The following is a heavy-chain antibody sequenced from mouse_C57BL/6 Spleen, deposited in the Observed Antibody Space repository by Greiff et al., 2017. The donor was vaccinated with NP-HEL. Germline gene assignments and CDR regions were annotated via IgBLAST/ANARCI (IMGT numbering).Heavy chain of an antibody. V-gene: IGHV1-82*01. D-gene: IGHD1-1*01. Sequence: QVQLKESGPELVKPGASVKISCKASGYAFSSSWMNWVKQRPGKGLEWIGRIYPGDGDTNYNGKFKGKATLTADKSSSTAYMQLSSLTSEASAVYFCARCPYGSRYVDYWGQGTTLTVSS. CDR3: ARCPYGSRYVDY. J-gene: IGHJ2*01. CDR2: IYPGDGDT. CDR1: GYAFSSSW.